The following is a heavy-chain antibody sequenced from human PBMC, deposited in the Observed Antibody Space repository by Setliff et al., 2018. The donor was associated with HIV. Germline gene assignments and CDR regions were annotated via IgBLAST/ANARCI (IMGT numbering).Heavy chain of an antibody. V-gene: IGHV1-18*01. J-gene: IGHJ6*02. D-gene: IGHD2-2*01. CDR1: GYTFTSYG. Sequence: ASVKVSCKASGYTFTSYGISWVRQAPGQGLEWMGWISAYNGDTNYAQKLQGRVTMTTDTSTNTAYMELGSLRSDDTAVYYCARDHCSSSGCYEYSYYGMDVWGQGTTVTVSS. CDR2: ISAYNGDT. CDR3: ARDHCSSSGCYEYSYYGMDV.